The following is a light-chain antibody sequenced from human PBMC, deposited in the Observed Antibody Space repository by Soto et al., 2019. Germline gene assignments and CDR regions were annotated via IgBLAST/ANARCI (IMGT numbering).Light chain of an antibody. CDR3: QSYDSSRSGYV. Sequence: ALTQPVSVSGSPGQSITISRTGTSSDVGGYNYVSWYQQHPGKAPKLMIYDVSNRPSGASNRFSGSKSGTTASLAITGLQAEDEADYYCQSYDSSRSGYVFGTGTKVTVL. V-gene: IGLV2-14*01. J-gene: IGLJ1*01. CDR1: SSDVGGYNY. CDR2: DVS.